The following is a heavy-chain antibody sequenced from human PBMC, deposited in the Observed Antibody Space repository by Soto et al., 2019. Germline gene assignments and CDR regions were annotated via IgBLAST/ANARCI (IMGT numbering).Heavy chain of an antibody. V-gene: IGHV4-30-2*01. CDR3: ARVGGVYGDYYGMDV. Sequence: PSETLSLTCAVSGGSISSGGYSWSWIRQPPGKGLEWIGYTYHSGSTYYNPSLKSRVTISVDRSKNQFSLKLSSVTAADTAVYYCARVGGVYGDYYGMDVWGQGTTVTVSS. J-gene: IGHJ6*02. CDR2: TYHSGST. CDR1: GGSISSGGYS. D-gene: IGHD2-8*01.